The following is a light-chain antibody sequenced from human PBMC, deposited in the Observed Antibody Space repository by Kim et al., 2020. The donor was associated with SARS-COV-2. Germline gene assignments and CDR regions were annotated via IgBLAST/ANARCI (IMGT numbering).Light chain of an antibody. CDR1: SSNIGADYD. Sequence: RVTISCTGSSSNIGADYDVHWYQQVPGTAPKFLIYGNNNRPSGVPDRFSVSKSGTSASLAITGLQAEDEGDYYCQSYDSSLSGAVFGGGTQLTVL. V-gene: IGLV1-40*01. CDR3: QSYDSSLSGAV. CDR2: GNN. J-gene: IGLJ3*02.